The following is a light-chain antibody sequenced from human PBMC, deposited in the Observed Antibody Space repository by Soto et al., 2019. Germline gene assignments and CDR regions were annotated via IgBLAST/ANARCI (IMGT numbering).Light chain of an antibody. CDR3: QQYGKLPIT. CDR1: QSLTNSF. J-gene: IGKJ5*01. V-gene: IGKV3-20*01. Sequence: EFVLTQSPGTLSLSPGERATLSCRASQSLTNSFIAWYQQRPGQAPRLLIYDTSSRASGIPDRFSGSGSGTDFTLTISSLEPEDFAVYYCQQYGKLPITFGQGTRLEIK. CDR2: DTS.